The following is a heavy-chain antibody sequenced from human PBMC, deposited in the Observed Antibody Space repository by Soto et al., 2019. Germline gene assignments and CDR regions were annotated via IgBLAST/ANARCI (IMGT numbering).Heavy chain of an antibody. CDR1: GFTFSSYG. J-gene: IGHJ4*02. V-gene: IGHV3-33*01. D-gene: IGHD3-10*01. Sequence: ESGGGVVQPGRSLRLSCAASGFTFSSYGMHWVRQAPGKGLEWVAVIWYDGSNKYYADSVKGRFTISRDNSKNTLYLQMNSLRAEDTAVYYCARDGGSYYGSGSYPLYYFDYWGQGTLVTVSS. CDR3: ARDGGSYYGSGSYPLYYFDY. CDR2: IWYDGSNK.